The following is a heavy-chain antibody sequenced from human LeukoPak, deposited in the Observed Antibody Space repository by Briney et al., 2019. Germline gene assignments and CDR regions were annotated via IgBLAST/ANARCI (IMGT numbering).Heavy chain of an antibody. CDR3: VRDGPGYSYGNKWLDP. V-gene: IGHV3-43*01. CDR2: IHWDGGTT. J-gene: IGHJ5*02. D-gene: IGHD5-18*01. CDR1: GFTFDDYS. Sequence: PGGSLRPSCAASGFTFDDYSMHWVRQVPGTGLEWVSLIHWDGGTTNYADSVKGRFTISRDNRENAVYLQMNSLRIEDTAIYYCVRDGPGYSYGNKWLDPWGRGTLVTVSS.